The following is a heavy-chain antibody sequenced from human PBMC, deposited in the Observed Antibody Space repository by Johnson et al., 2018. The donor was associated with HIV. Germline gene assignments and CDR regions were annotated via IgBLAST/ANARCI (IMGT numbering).Heavy chain of an antibody. V-gene: IGHV3-30*04. J-gene: IGHJ3*02. CDR3: STEAPTLLRAFDI. Sequence: QVQLVESGGGVVQPGRSLRLSCAASGFTFSSYAMHWVRQAPGTGLDWVAVISYDGSNKYYADSVKGRFTISRDNSKNTLYLQMNSLKTEDTAVYYCSTEAPTLLRAFDIWGQGTMVTVSS. CDR1: GFTFSSYA. CDR2: ISYDGSNK.